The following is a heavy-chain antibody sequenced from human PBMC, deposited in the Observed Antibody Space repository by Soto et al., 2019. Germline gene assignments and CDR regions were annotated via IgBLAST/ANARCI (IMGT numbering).Heavy chain of an antibody. Sequence: SETLSLTCAVYGGSFSGYYWSWIRQPPGKGLEWIGEINHSGSTNYNPSLKSRVTISVDTSKNQFSLKLSSVTAADTAVYYCARGRQLVRVYYYYMDVWGKGTTVTVSS. CDR2: INHSGST. V-gene: IGHV4-34*01. CDR3: ARGRQLVRVYYYYMDV. D-gene: IGHD6-13*01. J-gene: IGHJ6*03. CDR1: GGSFSGYY.